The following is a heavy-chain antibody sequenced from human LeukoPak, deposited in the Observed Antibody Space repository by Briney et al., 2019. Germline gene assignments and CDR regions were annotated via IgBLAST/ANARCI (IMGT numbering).Heavy chain of an antibody. D-gene: IGHD1-26*01. CDR3: ARGEVVGTTTGVDY. J-gene: IGHJ4*02. CDR1: GFTFSSYS. CDR2: ISSSSSYI. Sequence: GGSLRLSCAASGFTFSSYSMNWVRQAPGKGLEWVSSISSSSSYIFYADSVKGRFTISRDNDKNSLYLQMNSLRAEDTAVYYCARGEVVGTTTGVDYWGQGTLVTVSS. V-gene: IGHV3-21*01.